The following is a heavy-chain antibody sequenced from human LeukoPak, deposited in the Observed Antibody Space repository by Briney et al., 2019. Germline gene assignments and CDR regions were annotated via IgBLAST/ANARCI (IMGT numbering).Heavy chain of an antibody. Sequence: GGSLRLSCAASGFTFSSYGMHWVRQAPGKGLEWVAVISYDGSNKYYADSVKGRFTISRDNSKNTLYLQMNSLRAEDTAVYYCAKGVPRGGATRRGNYFDYWGQGTLVTVSS. V-gene: IGHV3-30*18. CDR1: GFTFSSYG. CDR3: AKGVPRGGATRRGNYFDY. D-gene: IGHD1-26*01. CDR2: ISYDGSNK. J-gene: IGHJ4*02.